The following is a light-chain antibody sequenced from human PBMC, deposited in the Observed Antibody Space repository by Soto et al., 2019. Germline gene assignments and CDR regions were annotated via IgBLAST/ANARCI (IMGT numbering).Light chain of an antibody. V-gene: IGKV3-20*01. J-gene: IGKJ1*01. CDR1: QSVSNY. CDR2: VAS. Sequence: EIVLTQSPGTLSLSPGERATLSCRASQSVSNYLAWYQQKPGRAPRLLIYVASSRATGIPDRFSGSGSGTDFTLTISRLEPEDFAVYYCQQYGGSPQTFGQGTKVDIK. CDR3: QQYGGSPQT.